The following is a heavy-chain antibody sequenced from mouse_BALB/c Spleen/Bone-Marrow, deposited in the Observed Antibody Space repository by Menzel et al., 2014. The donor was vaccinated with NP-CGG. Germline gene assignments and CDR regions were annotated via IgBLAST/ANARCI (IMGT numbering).Heavy chain of an antibody. V-gene: IGHV5-12-2*01. CDR2: ISNGGGST. CDR1: GFTFSSYT. CDR3: ARLITTYFDY. J-gene: IGHJ2*01. D-gene: IGHD1-1*01. Sequence: EVQLQESGGGLVQPGGSLKLSCAASGFTFSSYTMSWVRQTPEKRLEWVAYISNGGGSTYYPDTVKGRFTISRDNAKNTRYLQMSSLKSEDTAMYYCARLITTYFDYWGQGTTLTVSS.